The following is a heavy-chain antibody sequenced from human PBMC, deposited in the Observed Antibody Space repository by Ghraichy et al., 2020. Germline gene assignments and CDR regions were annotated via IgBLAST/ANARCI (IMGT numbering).Heavy chain of an antibody. CDR3: ARTTIFGGEVVFDP. J-gene: IGHJ5*02. CDR1: GSISSYY. Sequence: SETLSLTCTVSGSISSYYWSWIRQPPGKGLEWIGYIYYSGSTNYNPSLKSRVTISVDTSKNQFSLKLSSVTAADTAVYYCARTTIFGGEVVFDPWGQGTLVTVSS. V-gene: IGHV4-59*08. D-gene: IGHD3-3*01. CDR2: IYYSGST.